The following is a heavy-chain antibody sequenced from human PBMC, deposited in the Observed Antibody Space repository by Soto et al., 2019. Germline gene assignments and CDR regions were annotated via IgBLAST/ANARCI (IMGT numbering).Heavy chain of an antibody. CDR2: IYYSGST. V-gene: IGHV4-30-4*01. D-gene: IGHD3-3*01. Sequence: SETLSLTCTVSGGSISSGDYYWSWIRQPPGKGLEWIGYIYYSGSTYYNPSLKSRVTMSVDTSKNQFSLKLSSVTAADTAVYYCARVLGNDFWSGYPDDYWGQGTLVTVSS. CDR3: ARVLGNDFWSGYPDDY. CDR1: GGSISSGDYY. J-gene: IGHJ4*02.